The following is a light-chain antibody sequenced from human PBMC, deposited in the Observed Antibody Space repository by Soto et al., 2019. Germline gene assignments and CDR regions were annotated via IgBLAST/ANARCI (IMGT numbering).Light chain of an antibody. Sequence: IVLTQAPGTLSLSPGARATLACRASKSVSSNYLACYQQKPGQATRLVIYGASNRATVIPDSFCGSGSGTGFTLTISRLDPEDFAVYFCQQYGSSPPFTFGQGNKVEIK. CDR3: QQYGSSPPFT. J-gene: IGKJ2*01. CDR2: GAS. CDR1: KSVSSNY. V-gene: IGKV3-20*01.